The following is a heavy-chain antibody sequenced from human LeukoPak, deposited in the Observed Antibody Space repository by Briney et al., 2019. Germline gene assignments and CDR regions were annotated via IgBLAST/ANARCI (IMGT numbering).Heavy chain of an antibody. V-gene: IGHV5-10-1*01. D-gene: IGHD3-10*01. CDR1: GSRFTSYW. Sequence: GASLKISCKGSGSRFTSYWISWGRQMPGKGLGWMGRIDPSDSYTNYSPSFQGHVTISADKSISTAYLQWSSLKASDTAMYYCARHVRGPYGSGSPIFDYWGQGTLVTVSS. CDR3: ARHVRGPYGSGSPIFDY. CDR2: IDPSDSYT. J-gene: IGHJ4*02.